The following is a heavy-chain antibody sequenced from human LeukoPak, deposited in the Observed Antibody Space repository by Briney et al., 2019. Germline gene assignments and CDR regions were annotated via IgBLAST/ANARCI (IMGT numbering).Heavy chain of an antibody. CDR3: ARDHQQSNWFDP. CDR1: GGSISSYY. J-gene: IGHJ5*02. Sequence: MSSETLSLTCTVSGGSISSYYWSRIRQPAGKGLEWIGRIYTSGSTNYNPSLKSRVTISVDKSKNQFSLKLSSVTAADTAVYYCARDHQQSNWFDPWGQGTLVTVSS. D-gene: IGHD4-11*01. V-gene: IGHV4-4*07. CDR2: IYTSGST.